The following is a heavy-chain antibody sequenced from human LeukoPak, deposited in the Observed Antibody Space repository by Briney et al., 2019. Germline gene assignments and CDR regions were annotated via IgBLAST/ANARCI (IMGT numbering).Heavy chain of an antibody. CDR3: ARGRYCSSTSCYNRGNWFDP. Sequence: GGSLRLSCAASGFTFSSYSMNWVRQAPGKGLEWVSSISSSSSYIYYADSVKGRFTISRDNAKNSLYLQMNSLRAEDTAVYYCARGRYCSSTSCYNRGNWFDPWGQGTLVTVSS. CDR2: ISSSSSYI. D-gene: IGHD2-2*02. CDR1: GFTFSSYS. V-gene: IGHV3-21*01. J-gene: IGHJ5*02.